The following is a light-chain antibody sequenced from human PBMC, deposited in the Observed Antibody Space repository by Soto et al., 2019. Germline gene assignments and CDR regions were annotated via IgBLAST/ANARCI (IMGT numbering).Light chain of an antibody. CDR3: SSYTSSSTYV. CDR1: SSDVGGYNY. Sequence: ALTQPASVSGSPGQSITISCTGTSSDVGGYNYVSWYQQHPGKAPKLMIYEVSNRPSGVSNRFSGSKSGNTASLTISGLQAEDEADYYCSSYTSSSTYVFGTGTKVTVL. CDR2: EVS. J-gene: IGLJ1*01. V-gene: IGLV2-14*01.